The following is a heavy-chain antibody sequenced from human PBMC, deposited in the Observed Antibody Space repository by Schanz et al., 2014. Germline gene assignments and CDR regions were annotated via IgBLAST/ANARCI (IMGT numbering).Heavy chain of an antibody. V-gene: IGHV7-4-1*02. D-gene: IGHD5-12*01. CDR1: GYIFSSYA. Sequence: QVQLVQSGSELKKPGASVKVSCKASGYIFSSYAIHWVRQAPGQGLEWMGWINTNTANPTYAQGFTGRFVYTLDASVTTAYLEISSLKAEDTAVYYCARGYSGYSHFDYWGQGALVTVSS. CDR2: INTNTANP. CDR3: ARGYSGYSHFDY. J-gene: IGHJ4*02.